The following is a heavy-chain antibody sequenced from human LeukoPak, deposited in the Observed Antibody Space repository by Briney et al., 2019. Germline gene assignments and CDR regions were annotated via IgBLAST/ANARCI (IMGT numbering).Heavy chain of an antibody. CDR2: ISAYNGNT. CDR3: ARKSYDILTGHFDY. Sequence: ASVKVSCKASGYTVTSYDINWVRQATGQGLEWMGWISAYNGNTNYAQKLQGRVTMTTDTSTSTAYMELRSLRSDDTAVYYCARKSYDILTGHFDYWGQGTLVTVSS. CDR1: GYTVTSYD. V-gene: IGHV1-18*01. J-gene: IGHJ4*02. D-gene: IGHD3-9*01.